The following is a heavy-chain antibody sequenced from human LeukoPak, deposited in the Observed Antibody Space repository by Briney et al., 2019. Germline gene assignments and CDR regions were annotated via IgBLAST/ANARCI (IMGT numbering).Heavy chain of an antibody. Sequence: GGSLRLSCAASGFTFSGSAMHWVRQASGKGLEWVGRIRSKANSYATAYAASVKGRFTISRDDSKNTAYLQMNSLKTEDTAMYYCTRQDYDFWSGGSDYWGQGTLVTVSS. D-gene: IGHD3-3*01. CDR1: GFTFSGSA. CDR3: TRQDYDFWSGGSDY. CDR2: IRSKANSYAT. V-gene: IGHV3-73*01. J-gene: IGHJ4*02.